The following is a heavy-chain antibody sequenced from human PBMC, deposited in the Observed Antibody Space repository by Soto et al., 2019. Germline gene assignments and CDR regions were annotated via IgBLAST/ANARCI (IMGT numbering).Heavy chain of an antibody. CDR1: GFTFSSYA. CDR2: ISGSGGST. J-gene: IGHJ6*02. V-gene: IGHV3-23*01. D-gene: IGHD2-15*01. CDR3: AKAGGDIVVVVAATDYYYYGMDV. Sequence: GGSLRLSCAASGFTFSSYAMSWVRQAPGKGLEWVSAISGSGGSTYYADSVKGRFTISRDNSKNTLYLQMNSLRAEDTAVYYCAKAGGDIVVVVAATDYYYYGMDVWGQGTTVTVS.